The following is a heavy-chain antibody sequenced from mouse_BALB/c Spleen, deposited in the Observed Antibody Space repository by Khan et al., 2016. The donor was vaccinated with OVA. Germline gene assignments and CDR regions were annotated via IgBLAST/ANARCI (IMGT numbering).Heavy chain of an antibody. CDR1: GFSLTSYG. Sequence: QVQLKESGPGLVAPSQSLSITCTVSGFSLTSYGVHWVRQPPGKGLQWLGVILAGGSTNYNSALMSRLSISKENSKSHVFLKMNSLRADGTAMYYCARLEDIWGQGTTLTVSS. D-gene: IGHD1-3*01. CDR2: ILAGGST. J-gene: IGHJ2*01. V-gene: IGHV2-9*02. CDR3: ARLEDI.